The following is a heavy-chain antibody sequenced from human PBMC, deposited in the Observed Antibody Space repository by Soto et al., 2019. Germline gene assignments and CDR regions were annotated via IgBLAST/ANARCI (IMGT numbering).Heavy chain of an antibody. CDR1: GYSCTSYG. D-gene: IGHD6-13*01. CDR3: ARDWAAPGPLDY. CDR2: ISAYNGNT. Sequence: QVQLVQCGAEVKKPGASVKVSCKASGYSCTSYGISWVRQARGQGLEWMGWISAYNGNTNYAQKLQGRVTMTTDLSTSSAYLELRSLRSDDTAVYYCARDWAAPGPLDYWGQGTLVTVSS. J-gene: IGHJ4*02. V-gene: IGHV1-18*01.